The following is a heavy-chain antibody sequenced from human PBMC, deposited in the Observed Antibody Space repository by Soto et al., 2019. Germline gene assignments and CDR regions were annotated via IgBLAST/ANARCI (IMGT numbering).Heavy chain of an antibody. D-gene: IGHD4-17*01. CDR2: IYFGGTT. CDR3: TRSLTTVVTMDV. V-gene: IGHV4-4*09. J-gene: IGHJ6*02. CDR1: GGSLSPNY. Sequence: LSLTCTVSGGSLSPNYWAWIRQPPGKGLEWVGYIYFGGTTSYNPSLKSRVTISLETSNSQFSLRLSSVTAADTAVYYCTRSLTTVVTMDVWGQGTTVTVSS.